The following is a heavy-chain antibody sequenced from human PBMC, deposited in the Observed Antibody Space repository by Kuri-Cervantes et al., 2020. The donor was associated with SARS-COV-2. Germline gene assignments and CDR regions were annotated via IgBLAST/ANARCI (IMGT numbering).Heavy chain of an antibody. CDR2: ISYDGSNK. V-gene: IGHV3-30*14. Sequence: GGSLRLSCAASGFTFSSYAMHWVRQAPGKGLEWVAVISYDGSNKYYADSVKGRFTISRDNSKNTLYLQMGSLRAEDMAVYYCARGFSSGYYALGYWGQGTLVTVSS. CDR1: GFTFSSYA. J-gene: IGHJ4*02. D-gene: IGHD3-22*01. CDR3: ARGFSSGYYALGY.